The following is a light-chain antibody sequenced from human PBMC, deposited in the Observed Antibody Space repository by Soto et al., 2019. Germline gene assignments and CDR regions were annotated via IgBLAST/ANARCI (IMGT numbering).Light chain of an antibody. Sequence: QSVLTQPPSASGTPGQRVTISCSGSSSNIESNFVYWYQQFPGTTPRLLIYRNNHRPSGVPDRFSGSNSATSASLATSALRSEDEADYYCTVWDDSLRSRLFGGGTKVTVL. CDR1: SSNIESNF. CDR2: RNN. J-gene: IGLJ2*01. V-gene: IGLV1-47*01. CDR3: TVWDDSLRSRL.